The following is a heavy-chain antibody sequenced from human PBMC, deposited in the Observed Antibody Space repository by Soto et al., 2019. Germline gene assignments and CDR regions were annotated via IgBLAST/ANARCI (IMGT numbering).Heavy chain of an antibody. CDR1: GASITTTTYF. Sequence: SDSRSLTCSLSGASITTTTYFWAWIRQPPGKGLXWVGXXXYXGXTXYXXXXKSRTTISVGRSRNQFSLQVSSVIAADTAVYYCAKNLPRTGRFDYWGQGTVVTVSS. CDR3: AKNLPRTGRFDY. J-gene: IGHJ4*02. CDR2: XXYXGXT. V-gene: IGHV4-39*01.